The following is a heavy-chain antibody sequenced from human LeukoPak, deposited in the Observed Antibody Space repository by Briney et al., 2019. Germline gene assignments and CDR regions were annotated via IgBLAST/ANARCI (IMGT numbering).Heavy chain of an antibody. CDR1: GGTFISYA. D-gene: IGHD3-10*01. Sequence: SVKVSCKASGGTFISYAISWVRQAPGQGLEWMGGIIPIFGTANYAQKFQGRVTITTDESTSTAYMELSSLRSEDTAVYYCATPGDYGSGSYLSAFDIWGQGTMVTVSS. J-gene: IGHJ3*02. CDR3: ATPGDYGSGSYLSAFDI. V-gene: IGHV1-69*05. CDR2: IIPIFGTA.